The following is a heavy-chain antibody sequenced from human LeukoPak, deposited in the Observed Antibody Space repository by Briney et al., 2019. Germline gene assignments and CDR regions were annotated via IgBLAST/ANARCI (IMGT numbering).Heavy chain of an antibody. Sequence: SETLSLTCTVSGGSISSYYWSWIRQPPGKGLEWIGYVFYSGSTNYNPSLKSRVTISVDMSKNQFSLKLTSVTAADTAVYYCAREGGDYVGVFDYWGQGTLVTGSS. CDR2: VFYSGST. CDR3: AREGGDYVGVFDY. D-gene: IGHD4-17*01. V-gene: IGHV4-59*01. J-gene: IGHJ4*02. CDR1: GGSISSYY.